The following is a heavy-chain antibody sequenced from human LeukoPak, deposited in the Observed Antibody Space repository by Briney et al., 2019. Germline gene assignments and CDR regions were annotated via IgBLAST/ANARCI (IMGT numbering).Heavy chain of an antibody. V-gene: IGHV4-59*08. J-gene: IGHJ4*02. Sequence: SETLSLTCTVSGDSISRYYWSWIRQPPGKGLEWVGYISYTGSTSYSPSLTSRVTISVDTSKNQFYLKLRCMTAADTAVYYCARGFGSSWYYFDYWGQGTLVTVSS. CDR1: GDSISRYY. CDR3: ARGFGSSWYYFDY. D-gene: IGHD6-13*01. CDR2: ISYTGST.